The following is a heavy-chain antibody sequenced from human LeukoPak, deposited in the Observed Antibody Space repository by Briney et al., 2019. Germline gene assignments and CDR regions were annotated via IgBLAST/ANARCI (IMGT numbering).Heavy chain of an antibody. J-gene: IGHJ4*02. CDR2: IYPGDSDT. V-gene: IGHV5-51*01. D-gene: IGHD6-13*01. CDR3: ARLRGIAAALWDYFDY. Sequence: GESLKISCKGSGYSFTSYWIGWVRQMPGKGLEWMGIIYPGDSDTRYSPSFQGQVTISADKSISTAYLQWSSLKASDTAMYYCARLRGIAAALWDYFDYWGQGTLVTVSS. CDR1: GYSFTSYW.